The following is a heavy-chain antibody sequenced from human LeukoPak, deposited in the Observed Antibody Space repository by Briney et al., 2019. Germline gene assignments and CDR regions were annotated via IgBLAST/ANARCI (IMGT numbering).Heavy chain of an antibody. CDR3: ARDEREGLKYYFEY. V-gene: IGHV1-46*01. D-gene: IGHD1-1*01. CDR1: GYTFTSYY. Sequence: ASVKVSCKASGYTFTSYYMHWVRQAPGQGLEWMGTVNPRGGGTNYAQKFQGRVTMTRDTSTSTVYMELSSLRSEDTAVYYCARDEREGLKYYFEYWGQGTLVTVSS. CDR2: VNPRGGGT. J-gene: IGHJ4*02.